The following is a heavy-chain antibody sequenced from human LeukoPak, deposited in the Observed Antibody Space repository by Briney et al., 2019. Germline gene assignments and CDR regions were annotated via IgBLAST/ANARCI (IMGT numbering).Heavy chain of an antibody. Sequence: GGSLSLSCEASGFMLHYYWMGWVRQTPEQGLEWVANIKQDGSEKYYVDSVKGRFTISRDNAKNSLFLQMTSLTTDDTAVYYCVMSAYYFDALDVWGRGTLSPSLQ. J-gene: IGHJ3*01. V-gene: IGHV3-7*01. CDR3: VMSAYYFDALDV. D-gene: IGHD3-3*01. CDR2: IKQDGSEK. CDR1: GFMLHYYW.